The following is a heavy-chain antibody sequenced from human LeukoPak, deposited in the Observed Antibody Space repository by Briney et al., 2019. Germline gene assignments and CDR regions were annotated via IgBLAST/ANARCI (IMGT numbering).Heavy chain of an antibody. CDR3: AKDLVLMVYAIFDY. CDR1: GFTFSSYA. Sequence: PGGSLRPSCAASGFTFSSYAMSWVRQAPGKGLEWVSAISGSGGSTYYADSVKGRFTISRDNSKNTLYLQMNSLRAEDTAVYYCAKDLVLMVYAIFDYWGQGPLVTVSS. J-gene: IGHJ4*02. CDR2: ISGSGGST. V-gene: IGHV3-23*01. D-gene: IGHD2-8*01.